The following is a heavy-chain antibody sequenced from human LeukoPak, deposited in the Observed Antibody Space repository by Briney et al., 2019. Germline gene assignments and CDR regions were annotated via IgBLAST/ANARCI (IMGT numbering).Heavy chain of an antibody. D-gene: IGHD2-2*02. J-gene: IGHJ5*02. Sequence: SETLSLTCTVAGGSISSDYWSWLRQPAGKGLEGFGLIYTSGSTNYNPSLKSRVTMSVDTSKNQFSLKLSSVTAADTAVYYCARGGFGCSSTSCYSWFDPWGQGTLVVVSS. CDR3: ARGGFGCSSTSCYSWFDP. CDR2: IYTSGST. V-gene: IGHV4-4*07. CDR1: GGSISSDY.